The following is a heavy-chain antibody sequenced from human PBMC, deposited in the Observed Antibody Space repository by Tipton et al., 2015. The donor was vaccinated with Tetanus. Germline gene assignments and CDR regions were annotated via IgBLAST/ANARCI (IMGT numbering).Heavy chain of an antibody. CDR2: ISHSGSP. CDR1: GDSITSSKYS. V-gene: IGHV4-61*01. CDR3: AGSQWLDGFIFDY. Sequence: LRLSCTVSGDSITSSKYSWSWIRQSPGKTLEWIGYISHSGSPNYNPSLKSRATVSVDTSKNQFSLDLTSVTAADTGVYYCAGSQWLDGFIFDYWGQGSLVTVAS. D-gene: IGHD6-19*01. J-gene: IGHJ4*02.